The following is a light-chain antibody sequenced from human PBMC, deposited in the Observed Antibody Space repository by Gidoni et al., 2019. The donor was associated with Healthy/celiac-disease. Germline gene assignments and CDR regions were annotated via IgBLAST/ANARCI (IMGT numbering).Light chain of an antibody. Sequence: QSALTQPASVSGSPGQSITISCTGTSSDVGSYNLVSWYQQHPGKAPKLMIYEVSTRPSGVSNRCSGSKSGNTASLTISGLQAEDEADYYCCSYAGSRVFGGGTKLTVL. J-gene: IGLJ3*02. V-gene: IGLV2-23*02. CDR2: EVS. CDR1: SSDVGSYNL. CDR3: CSYAGSRV.